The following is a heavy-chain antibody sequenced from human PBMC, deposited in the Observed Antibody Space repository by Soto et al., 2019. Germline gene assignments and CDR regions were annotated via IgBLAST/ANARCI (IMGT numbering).Heavy chain of an antibody. J-gene: IGHJ6*02. V-gene: IGHV4-34*01. Sequence: GFGCRWIRQPKGKGLEWIGEINHSGSTNYNPSLKSRVTISVDTSKNQFSLKLSSVTAADTAVYYCARSPLGYVVVWYYYGMDVWGQGTTVTVSS. CDR2: INHSGST. CDR1: GFG. D-gene: IGHD2-21*01. CDR3: ARSPLGYVVVWYYYGMDV.